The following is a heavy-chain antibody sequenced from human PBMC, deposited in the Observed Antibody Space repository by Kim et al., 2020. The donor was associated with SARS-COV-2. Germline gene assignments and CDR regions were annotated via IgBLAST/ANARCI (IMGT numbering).Heavy chain of an antibody. J-gene: IGHJ4*02. CDR2: VYHSGTT. D-gene: IGHD3-22*01. CDR3: ARLPHDSSGYVDC. Sequence: SETLSLTCAATGGSISSSFNYWGWIRQPPGKGLEWIGSVYHSGTTYDSPSLKSRVTVSVDTSKNEFSLKVTSVTAADTAVYFCARLPHDSSGYVDCWGQGVLVTVSS. V-gene: IGHV4-39*01. CDR1: GGSISSSFNY.